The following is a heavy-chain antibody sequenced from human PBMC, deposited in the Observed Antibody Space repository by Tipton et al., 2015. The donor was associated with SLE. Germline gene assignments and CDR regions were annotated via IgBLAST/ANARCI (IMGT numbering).Heavy chain of an antibody. V-gene: IGHV4-31*03. D-gene: IGHD1-26*01. J-gene: IGHJ5*02. CDR1: GGSISSGNYY. Sequence: TLSLTCPVSGGSISSGNYYWTWIRQHPGQGLEWIGYIYDTETTYYNPSLKSRVTMSIDRSKNHFSLRLRSVSAADTATYYCAREVKSGRYDWFDPWGQGTLVTVSS. CDR2: IYDTETT. CDR3: AREVKSGRYDWFDP.